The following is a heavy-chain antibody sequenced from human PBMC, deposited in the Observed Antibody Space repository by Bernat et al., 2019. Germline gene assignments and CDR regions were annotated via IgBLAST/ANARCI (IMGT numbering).Heavy chain of an antibody. J-gene: IGHJ1*01. CDR3: ARDEFGGIAAAGDAEYFQH. CDR1: GFTVSSNY. CDR2: IYSGGST. Sequence: EVQLVESGGGLVQPGGSLRLSCAASGFTVSSNYMSWVRQAPGKGLEWVSVIYSGGSTYYADSVKGRFTISRDNSKNTLYLQMNSLRAEDTALYYCARDEFGGIAAAGDAEYFQHWGQGTLVTVSS. V-gene: IGHV3-66*01. D-gene: IGHD6-13*01.